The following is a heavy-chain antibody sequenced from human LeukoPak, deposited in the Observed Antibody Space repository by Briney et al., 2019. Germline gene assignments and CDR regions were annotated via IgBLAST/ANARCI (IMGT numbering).Heavy chain of an antibody. D-gene: IGHD3-22*01. J-gene: IGHJ4*02. CDR1: GFTFGDYA. CDR3: TRSEYTYYYDGSGYLIDY. CDR2: IRSKTYGGTT. Sequence: GGSLRLSCTASGFTFGDYALTWVRQAPGKGLEWLGFIRSKTYGGTTELAASVEGRFTISRDDSKSIAYLQMNSLKTEDTAVYYCTRSEYTYYYDGSGYLIDYWGQGTLVTVSS. V-gene: IGHV3-49*04.